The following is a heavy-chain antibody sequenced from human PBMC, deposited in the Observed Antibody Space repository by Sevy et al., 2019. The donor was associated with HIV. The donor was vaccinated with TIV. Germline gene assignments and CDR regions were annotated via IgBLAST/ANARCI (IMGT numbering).Heavy chain of an antibody. CDR1: GFTFSSFP. J-gene: IGHJ3*02. Sequence: RGSLRLSCAASGFTFSSFPIHWVRQAPGKGLEWVAIISYDGNNQHFADSVKGRFTISRDNSKDTAYLHMNSLRTEDTAVYYCARLLPSQAFDIWGQGTMVTVSS. V-gene: IGHV3-30*04. CDR2: ISYDGNNQ. CDR3: ARLLPSQAFDI.